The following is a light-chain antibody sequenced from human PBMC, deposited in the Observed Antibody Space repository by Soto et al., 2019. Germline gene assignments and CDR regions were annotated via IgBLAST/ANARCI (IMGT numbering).Light chain of an antibody. Sequence: EIGMTQSPATLSVSTGGRATFSCWASQSVSSNLAWYQQKPGQPPRLLIYGAFNRAAGIPARFSGSGSGTDFTLTISSLEPEDFAVYYCQQRSNWLTFGQGTRLEI. V-gene: IGKV3-11*01. CDR1: QSVSSN. J-gene: IGKJ5*01. CDR3: QQRSNWLT. CDR2: GAF.